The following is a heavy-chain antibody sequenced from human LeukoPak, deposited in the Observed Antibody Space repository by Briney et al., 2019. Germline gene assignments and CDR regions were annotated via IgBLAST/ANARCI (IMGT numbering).Heavy chain of an antibody. D-gene: IGHD3-3*01. CDR2: MNPNSGNT. CDR1: GHTFTSYD. CDR3: ARDNYDFWSGYTVFDY. Sequence: ASVKVSCKASGHTFTSYDINWVRQATGQGLEWMGWMNPNSGNTGYAQKFQGRVTITRNTSISTAYMELSSLRSEDTAVYYCARDNYDFWSGYTVFDYWGQGTLVTVSS. V-gene: IGHV1-8*03. J-gene: IGHJ4*02.